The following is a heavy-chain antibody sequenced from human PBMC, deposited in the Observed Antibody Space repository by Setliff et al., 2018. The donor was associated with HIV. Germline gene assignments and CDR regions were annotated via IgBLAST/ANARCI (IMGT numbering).Heavy chain of an antibody. J-gene: IGHJ6*03. CDR1: GGTFSNYA. V-gene: IGHV1-69*05. D-gene: IGHD3-10*01. CDR2: IIPILGTA. CDR3: ARGAHPGSAEDYYYYYMDV. Sequence: GASVKVSCKASGGTFSNYAINWGRRAPGQGLEWMVGIIPILGTANYAQKFQGRVTITTDESTSTAYMELSSLRSEDTAVYYCARGAHPGSAEDYYYYYMDVWGKGTTVTVSS.